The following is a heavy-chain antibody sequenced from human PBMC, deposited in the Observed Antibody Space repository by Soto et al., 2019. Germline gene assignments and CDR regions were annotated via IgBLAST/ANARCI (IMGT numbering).Heavy chain of an antibody. CDR1: GFSLTTSGVA. V-gene: IGHV2-5*02. D-gene: IGHD2-15*01. CDR3: AHSGYVYSDY. CDR2: IYWDDDK. J-gene: IGHJ4*02. Sequence: QITLKESGPTLVKPTQTLTLTCTFSGFSLTTSGVAVDWIRQPPGKALEWLALIYWDDDKRYSPSLSNRLTVTKDTSKNQVVLTMTNMDPVDTATYYCAHSGYVYSDYWGQGTLVTVSS.